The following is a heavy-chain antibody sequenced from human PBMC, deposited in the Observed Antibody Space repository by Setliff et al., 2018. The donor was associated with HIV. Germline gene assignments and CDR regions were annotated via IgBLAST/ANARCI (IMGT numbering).Heavy chain of an antibody. J-gene: IGHJ3*02. CDR3: VRERASSSWWYDAFDI. Sequence: GGSLRLSCALSGFSFNKAWMNWVRQAPGKGLEWIGRVKSERDGGTIDYAAPVKGRFTISIDDATNTLYLQMNSLKIEDKSVYYCVRERASSSWWYDAFDIWGQGTVVTVSS. CDR1: GFSFNKAW. D-gene: IGHD6-13*01. V-gene: IGHV3-15*07. CDR2: VKSERDGGTI.